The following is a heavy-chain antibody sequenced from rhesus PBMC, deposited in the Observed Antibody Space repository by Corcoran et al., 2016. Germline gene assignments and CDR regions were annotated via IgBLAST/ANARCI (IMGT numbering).Heavy chain of an antibody. J-gene: IGHJ4*01. Sequence: EVQLAESGGGLVQPGGSLRLSCAASGFTVSSYWMSWVRQAPGKGLESFSGIYGSTMYYGDSVKGRFTVTRDNAKNSLYLQRNSLRAEDTAVYYCTREGLQRFFDYGGQGVLVTVSS. CDR3: TREGLQRFFDY. CDR1: GFTVSSYW. D-gene: IGHD5-42*01. CDR2: IYGSTM. V-gene: IGHV3-11*01.